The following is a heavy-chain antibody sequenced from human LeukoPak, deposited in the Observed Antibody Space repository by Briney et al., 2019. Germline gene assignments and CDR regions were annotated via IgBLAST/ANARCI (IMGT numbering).Heavy chain of an antibody. D-gene: IGHD3-10*01. V-gene: IGHV3-23*01. CDR1: GFTFNTYP. CDR2: LSDSGSFI. Sequence: GGSLRLSCVASGFTFNTYPMSWVRQAPGQGLEWVSALSDSGSFIYYADFVKGRFTVSRDNSKDTLYLQMNSLRAEDTAVYYCARHVVRRVWQPDYWGQGTLVTVSS. J-gene: IGHJ4*02. CDR3: ARHVVRRVWQPDY.